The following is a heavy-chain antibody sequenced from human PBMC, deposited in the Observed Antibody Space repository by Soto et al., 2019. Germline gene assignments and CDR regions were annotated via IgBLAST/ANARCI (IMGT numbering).Heavy chain of an antibody. V-gene: IGHV1-18*01. Sequence: QVQLVQSGAEVKKPGASVKVSCKASGYTFTSFGISWVRQAPGQGLEWMGWISAYNGNTNYAQKLQGRVTVTTDTSTSTAYTKLRSLRSGDTAGYYWARNLSGNPAYWRQATLVTVSS. CDR3: ARNLSGNPAY. CDR2: ISAYNGNT. D-gene: IGHD2-15*01. CDR1: GYTFTSFG. J-gene: IGHJ4*01.